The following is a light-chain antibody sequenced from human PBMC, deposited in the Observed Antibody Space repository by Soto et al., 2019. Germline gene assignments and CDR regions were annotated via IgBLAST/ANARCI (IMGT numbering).Light chain of an antibody. Sequence: QSVLTQPPSASWTPGQRVSISCSGYSSSIGTNFVYWYQQLPGTAPKVLIHSNNQRPSGVPDRFSGSKSGTSASLAISGLRSEDEADYYCAAWDDNLSTYVFGSGTKVNV. J-gene: IGLJ1*01. CDR2: SNN. V-gene: IGLV1-47*02. CDR1: SSSIGTNF. CDR3: AAWDDNLSTYV.